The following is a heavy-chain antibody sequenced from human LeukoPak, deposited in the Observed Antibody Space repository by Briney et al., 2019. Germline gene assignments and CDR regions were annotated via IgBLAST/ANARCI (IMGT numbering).Heavy chain of an antibody. V-gene: IGHV3-30*02. CDR2: IWYDGSNK. CDR3: AGLRPEDF. Sequence: GGSLRLSCAASGFTFSSYGMHWVRQAPGKGLEWVAFIWYDGSNKYYADSVKGRFTISRDNSKDTLYLQMNSLRAEDTAVYYCAGLRPEDFWGQGTLVTVSS. D-gene: IGHD5-18*01. J-gene: IGHJ4*02. CDR1: GFTFSSYG.